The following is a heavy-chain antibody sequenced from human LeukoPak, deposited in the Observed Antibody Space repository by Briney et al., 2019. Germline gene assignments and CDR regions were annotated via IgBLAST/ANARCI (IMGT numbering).Heavy chain of an antibody. J-gene: IGHJ4*02. D-gene: IGHD4-17*01. CDR1: GFTFSSYA. CDR3: ARGLEYYGDYYGY. V-gene: IGHV3-30*04. Sequence: SGRSLRLSCAASGFTFSSYAMHWVRQAPGKGLEGVAVISYDGSNKYYADSVKGRFTISRDNSKNTLYLQMNSLRAEDTAVYYCARGLEYYGDYYGYWGQGTLVTVSS. CDR2: ISYDGSNK.